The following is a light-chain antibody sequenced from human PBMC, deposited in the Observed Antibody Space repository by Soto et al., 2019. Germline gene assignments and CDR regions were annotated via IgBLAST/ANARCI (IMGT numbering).Light chain of an antibody. CDR2: GAS. CDR1: ERLSSVY. CDR3: QQYGSSGT. V-gene: IGKV3-20*01. J-gene: IGKJ1*01. Sequence: EMVLTQSPGTLSLSPGERATLSCRASERLSSVYLAWYQQRPGQPPRLLIYGASNRATGIPDRFSGSGSGTDFTLTIGRLEPEDFAVYYCQQYGSSGTFGQGTKVDIK.